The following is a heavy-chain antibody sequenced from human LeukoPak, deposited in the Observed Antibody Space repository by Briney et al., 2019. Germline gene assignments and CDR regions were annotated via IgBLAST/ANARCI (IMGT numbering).Heavy chain of an antibody. CDR3: VKSRDVYKYFDY. D-gene: IGHD5-24*01. J-gene: IGHJ4*02. V-gene: IGHV3-30*18. CDR1: GFTFSSYT. Sequence: GGSLRLSCAASGFTFSSYTMCWVRQAPGKGLEWVAAISYDGSHEYYADSVKGRFTISRDSSKDTLYLQMNSLRPEDTAVYHCVKSRDVYKYFDYWGQGALVSVSS. CDR2: ISYDGSHE.